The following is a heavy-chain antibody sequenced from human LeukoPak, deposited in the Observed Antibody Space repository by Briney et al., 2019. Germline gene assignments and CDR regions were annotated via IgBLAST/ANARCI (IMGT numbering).Heavy chain of an antibody. D-gene: IGHD2-15*01. CDR2: IYPGDSDT. CDR3: ARRSGGRGSYSIDY. CDR1: GYSFINYW. V-gene: IGHV5-51*01. Sequence: GESLKISCKGSGYSFINYWIGWVRQMPGKGLEWMGLIYPGDSDTRYSPSFQGQVTISVDKSIDTTYLQWSSLKTSDTAMYYCARRSGGRGSYSIDYWGQGTLVTVSS. J-gene: IGHJ4*02.